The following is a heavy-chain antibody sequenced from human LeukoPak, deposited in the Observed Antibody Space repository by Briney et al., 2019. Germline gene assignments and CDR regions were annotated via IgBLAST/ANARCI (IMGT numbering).Heavy chain of an antibody. J-gene: IGHJ4*02. CDR2: ISSSSSYI. CDR1: GFTFGDYA. V-gene: IGHV3-21*01. CDR3: ARGKQDFDN. Sequence: GGSLRLSCTASGFTFGDYAMSWVRQAPGKGLEWVSSISSSSSYIYYADSVKGRFTISRDNAKNSLYLQMNSLRAEDTAVYYCARGKQDFDNWGQGTPVTVSS. D-gene: IGHD6-13*01.